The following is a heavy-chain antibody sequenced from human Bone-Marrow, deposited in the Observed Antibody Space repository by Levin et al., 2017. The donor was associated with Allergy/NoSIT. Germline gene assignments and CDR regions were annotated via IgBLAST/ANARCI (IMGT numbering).Heavy chain of an antibody. J-gene: IGHJ5*02. Sequence: NPGGSLRLSCAVYGGSFSGYYWSWIRQPPGKGLEWIGEINHSGSTNYNPSLKSRVTITVDTAKNQFPLKLSPVTAADTAVYCCAGDRGYCDILTGLLRPWGQGTLVTVSS. CDR2: INHSGST. D-gene: IGHD3-9*01. CDR3: AGDRGYCDILTGLLRP. CDR1: GGSFSGYY. V-gene: IGHV4-34*01.